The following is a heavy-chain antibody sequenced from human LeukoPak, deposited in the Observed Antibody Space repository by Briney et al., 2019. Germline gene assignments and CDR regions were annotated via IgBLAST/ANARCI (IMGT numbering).Heavy chain of an antibody. V-gene: IGHV1-2*02. CDR2: INPSSGRT. J-gene: IGHJ6*04. Sequence: EASVKVSCKASGYTFTGYYMHWVRQAPGQGLEWMGWINPSSGRTNYAQNFQDRVAMTRDTSISTAYMELSSLRSDDTAVYYCARDLHYYDSSPSGDVWGKGTTVTVSS. CDR1: GYTFTGYY. CDR3: ARDLHYYDSSPSGDV. D-gene: IGHD3-22*01.